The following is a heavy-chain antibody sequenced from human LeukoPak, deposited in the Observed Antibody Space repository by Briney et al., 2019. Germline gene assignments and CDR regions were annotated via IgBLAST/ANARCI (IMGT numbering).Heavy chain of an antibody. V-gene: IGHV3-66*01. CDR2: IYSGGST. Sequence: GGSLRLSCAASEFSVGSNYMTWVRQAPGKGLEWVSLIYSGGSTYYADSVKGRFTISRDNAKNSLYLQMNSLRAEDTAVYYCARYYGDYVDRGFDYWGQGTLVTVSS. CDR3: ARYYGDYVDRGFDY. CDR1: EFSVGSNY. J-gene: IGHJ4*02. D-gene: IGHD4-17*01.